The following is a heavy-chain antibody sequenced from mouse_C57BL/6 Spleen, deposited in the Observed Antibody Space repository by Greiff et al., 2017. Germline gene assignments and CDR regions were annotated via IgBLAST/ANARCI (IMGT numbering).Heavy chain of an antibody. CDR3: ARKDGNYGGFAY. V-gene: IGHV5-16*01. J-gene: IGHJ3*01. CDR2: INYDGSST. D-gene: IGHD2-1*01. Sequence: EVKLVESEGGLVQPGSSMKLSCTASGFTFSDYYMAWVRQVPEKGLEWVANINYDGSSTYYLDSLKSRFIISRDNAKNILYLQMSSLKSEDTATYYCARKDGNYGGFAYWGQGTLVTVSA. CDR1: GFTFSDYY.